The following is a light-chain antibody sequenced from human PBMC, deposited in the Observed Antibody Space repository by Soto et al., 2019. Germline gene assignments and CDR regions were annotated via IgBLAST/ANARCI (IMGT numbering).Light chain of an antibody. J-gene: IGKJ2*02. Sequence: DIVMTQSPLSLAVTPGEPASISCRSSQSLLHSNGDIYLDWYLQKPGQSPQLLIYLGSNRASGVPDRFSGSGSGTDFTLKISRVEAEDVGVYYCMQVLGTPPCTFGQGTKLEIK. CDR2: LGS. CDR3: MQVLGTPPCT. V-gene: IGKV2-28*01. CDR1: QSLLHSNGDIY.